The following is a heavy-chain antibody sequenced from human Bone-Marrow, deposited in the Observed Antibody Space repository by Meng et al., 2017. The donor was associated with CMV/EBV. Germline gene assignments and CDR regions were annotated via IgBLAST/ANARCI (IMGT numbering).Heavy chain of an antibody. V-gene: IGHV3-30*04. CDR2: ISYEGSNT. J-gene: IGHJ4*02. CDR3: ARDTRAHFDY. Sequence: GGSLRLSCAASGFTFSSYAMHWVRQAPGKGREWVAVISYEGSNTFYADSVKGRFTISRDNAKNSLYLQMNSLRAEDTAVYYCARDTRAHFDYWGQGTLVTVSS. CDR1: GFTFSSYA.